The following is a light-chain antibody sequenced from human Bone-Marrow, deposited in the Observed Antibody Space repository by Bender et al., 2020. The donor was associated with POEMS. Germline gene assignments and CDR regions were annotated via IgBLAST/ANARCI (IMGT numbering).Light chain of an antibody. CDR1: SSDVGSYNL. V-gene: IGLV2-23*02. CDR2: DVS. J-gene: IGLJ3*02. CDR3: CSYAVRDVL. Sequence: QSALTQPASVSGSLGQSITISCTGTSSDVGSYNLVSWYQQHPGKVPKLMIYDVSQRPSGVPDRFSGSKSGNTASLTISGLQAEDEADYYCCSYAVRDVLFGGGTKVTVL.